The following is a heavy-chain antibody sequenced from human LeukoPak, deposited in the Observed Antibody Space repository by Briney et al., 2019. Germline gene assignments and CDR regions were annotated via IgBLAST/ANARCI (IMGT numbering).Heavy chain of an antibody. CDR2: ISYDGSNK. V-gene: IGHV3-30*04. CDR3: AKDSSGWFDY. CDR1: GFTFSSYA. Sequence: GGSLRLSCAASGFTFSSYAMHWVRQAPGKGLEWVAVISYDGSNKYYADSVKGRFTISRDNSKNTLYLQMNSLRAEDTAVYYCAKDSSGWFDYWGQGTLVTVSS. D-gene: IGHD6-19*01. J-gene: IGHJ4*02.